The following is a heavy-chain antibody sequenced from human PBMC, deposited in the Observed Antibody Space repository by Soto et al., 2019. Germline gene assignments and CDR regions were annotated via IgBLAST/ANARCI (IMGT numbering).Heavy chain of an antibody. CDR2: ISGSGGST. CDR1: GFTFSSYA. D-gene: IGHD1-26*01. Sequence: EVQLLESGGGLVQPGGSLRLSCAASGFTFSSYAMSWVRQAPGKGLEWVSAISGSGGSTYYADSVKGRFTISRDNSKNALYLQMNSLRAEDTAVYYCAKVGDFLELRAPFDYWGQGTLVTVSS. J-gene: IGHJ4*02. CDR3: AKVGDFLELRAPFDY. V-gene: IGHV3-23*01.